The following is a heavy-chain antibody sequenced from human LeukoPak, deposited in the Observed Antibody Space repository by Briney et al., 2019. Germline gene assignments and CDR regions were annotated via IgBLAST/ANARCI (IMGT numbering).Heavy chain of an antibody. J-gene: IGHJ6*03. D-gene: IGHD3-10*01. CDR2: IKQDGSEK. CDR1: GFTFSSYW. V-gene: IGHV3-7*01. CDR3: ARGLLWLTYYMDV. Sequence: AGGSLRLSCAASGFTFSSYWMSWVRQAPGKGLEWVANIKQDGSEKYYVDSVKGRFTISRDNAKNSLYLQMNSLRAEDTAVYYCARGLLWLTYYMDVWGKGTTVTISS.